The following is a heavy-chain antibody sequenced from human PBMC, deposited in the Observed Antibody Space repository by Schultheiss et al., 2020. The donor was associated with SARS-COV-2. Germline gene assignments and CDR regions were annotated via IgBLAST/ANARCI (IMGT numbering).Heavy chain of an antibody. CDR1: GFSLSTSGMC. Sequence: SGPTLVKPTQTLTLTCTFSGFSLSTSGMCVSWIRQPPGKALEWLAHIFSNDEKSYSTSLKSRLTISKDTSKSQVVLTMTNMDPVDTATYYCARMRVTPYYYYGMDVWGQGTTVTVSS. CDR3: ARMRVTPYYYYGMDV. D-gene: IGHD5-18*01. CDR2: IFSNDEK. V-gene: IGHV2-26*01. J-gene: IGHJ6*02.